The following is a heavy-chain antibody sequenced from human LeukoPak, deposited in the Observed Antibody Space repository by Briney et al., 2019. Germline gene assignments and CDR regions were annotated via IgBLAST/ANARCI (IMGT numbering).Heavy chain of an antibody. CDR2: ISSSSNYI. J-gene: IGHJ1*01. Sequence: PGGSLRLSCAASGFTFSSYTMNWVRQAPGKGLEWVSSISSSSNYIYYADSVKGRFTISRDNAKNSLYLQMNSLRAEDTAVYYCVRRGLLVTEYLERWGQGTLVIVSS. D-gene: IGHD3-10*01. V-gene: IGHV3-21*06. CDR1: GFTFSSYT. CDR3: VRRGLLVTEYLER.